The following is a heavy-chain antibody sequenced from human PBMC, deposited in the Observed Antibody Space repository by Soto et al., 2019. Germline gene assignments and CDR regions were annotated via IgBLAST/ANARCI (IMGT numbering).Heavy chain of an antibody. CDR2: TYYRSNWRH. J-gene: IGHJ4*02. CDR3: ARGVAGSGFDL. Sequence: SQTLSLTCAISGVSVSSNTAAWNWIRSSPSRGLEWLGRTYYRSNWRHDYAVSVRSRITVNPDTSKNHFSLQLNSVTPDDTAVYYCARGVAGSGFDLWGQGTLVTVS. V-gene: IGHV6-1*01. CDR1: GVSVSSNTAA. D-gene: IGHD6-19*01.